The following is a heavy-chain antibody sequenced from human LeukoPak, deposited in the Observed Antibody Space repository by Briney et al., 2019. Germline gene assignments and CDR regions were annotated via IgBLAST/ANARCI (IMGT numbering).Heavy chain of an antibody. J-gene: IGHJ4*02. CDR1: GFTFSSYG. Sequence: GGSLRLSCAASGFTFSSYGMHWVRQAPGKGLEWVAVISYDGSNKYYADSVKGRFTISRDNSKNTLYLQMNSLRAEDTAVYYCAKEDIAAAGTGLDYWGQGTLVTVSS. V-gene: IGHV3-30*18. CDR3: AKEDIAAAGTGLDY. D-gene: IGHD6-13*01. CDR2: ISYDGSNK.